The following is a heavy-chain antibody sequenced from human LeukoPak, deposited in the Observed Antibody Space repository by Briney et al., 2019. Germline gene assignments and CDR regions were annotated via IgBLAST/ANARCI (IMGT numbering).Heavy chain of an antibody. CDR3: ARQRFTTRAYAGNWFDP. J-gene: IGHJ5*02. V-gene: IGHV5-51*01. Sequence: GESLKISCLGSVNSFTSRWIGWVRQMPGKGLEWMGIIYPGDSDTRYSPSFQRQVTITADESTCTAYLQWSSLKASDTAMDYCARQRFTTRAYAGNWFDPWGQGTLVTVSS. D-gene: IGHD3-16*01. CDR2: IYPGDSDT. CDR1: VNSFTSRW.